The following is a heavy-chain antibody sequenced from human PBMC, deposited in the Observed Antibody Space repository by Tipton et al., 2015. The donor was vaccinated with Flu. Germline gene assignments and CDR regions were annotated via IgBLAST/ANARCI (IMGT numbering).Heavy chain of an antibody. CDR2: ISWSSDKI. D-gene: IGHD2-15*01. J-gene: IGHJ3*02. Sequence: SLRLSCVASGFTFDDYAMYWVRQAPGKGLEWVSGISWSSDKIGYADSVKGRATISRGNAKKYLYLQLNSLSVEDTALYYCVILGYYVDGFDIWGQGTMVTVSS. CDR1: GFTFDDYA. CDR3: VILGYYVDGFDI. V-gene: IGHV3-9*01.